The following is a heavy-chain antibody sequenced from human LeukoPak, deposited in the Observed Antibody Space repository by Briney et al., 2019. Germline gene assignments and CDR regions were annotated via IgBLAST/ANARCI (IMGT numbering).Heavy chain of an antibody. V-gene: IGHV3-23*01. J-gene: IGHJ4*02. CDR2: IRGSDGST. Sequence: GGSLRLSCAASGFTFSSFSMTWVRQAPGKGLEWVSSIRGSDGSTYYADSVKGRFAISRDNSKNTLYLQMNSLRAEDTAVYYCAKDVYGDYGGLDYWGQGTLVTVSS. CDR3: AKDVYGDYGGLDY. CDR1: GFTFSSFS. D-gene: IGHD4-17*01.